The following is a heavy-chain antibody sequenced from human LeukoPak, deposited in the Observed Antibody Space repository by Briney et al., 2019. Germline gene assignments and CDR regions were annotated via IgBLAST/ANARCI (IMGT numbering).Heavy chain of an antibody. CDR2: ISYDGSNK. J-gene: IGHJ3*02. CDR3: ARDLSLWGHDAFDI. Sequence: PGRSLRLSCAASGFTFSSYAMHWVRQAPGKGLEWVAVISYDGSNKYYADSVKGRFTISRDNSKNTLYLQMNSLRAEDTAVYYCARDLSLWGHDAFDIWGQGTMVTVSS. CDR1: GFTFSSYA. V-gene: IGHV3-30*04. D-gene: IGHD3-16*01.